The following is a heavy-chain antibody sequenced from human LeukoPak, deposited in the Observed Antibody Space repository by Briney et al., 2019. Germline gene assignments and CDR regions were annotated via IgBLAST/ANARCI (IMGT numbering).Heavy chain of an antibody. D-gene: IGHD3-22*01. CDR1: GGSISSYY. Sequence: PSETLSLTCTVSGGSISSYYWSWIRQPAGKGLEWIGRIYTSGSTNYNPSLKSRVTMSVDTSKNQFSLKLSSVTAADTAVYYCARKRDYYDSRDAFDIWGQGTMVTVSS. CDR2: IYTSGST. J-gene: IGHJ3*02. V-gene: IGHV4-4*07. CDR3: ARKRDYYDSRDAFDI.